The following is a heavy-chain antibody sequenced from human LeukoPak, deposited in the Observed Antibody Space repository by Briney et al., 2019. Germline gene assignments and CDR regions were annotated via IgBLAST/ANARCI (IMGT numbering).Heavy chain of an antibody. CDR3: ARSPSPCSSGWYFDY. CDR2: TYQRSKWYN. Sequence: SQTLSLTCAISGDSVSINRAAWNWIRQSPSRGLEWLGRTYQRSKWYNDYAVSVKSRITINPDISKNQFSLQLNSVTPEDTAVYYCARSPSPCSSGWYFDYWGQGTLVTVSS. J-gene: IGHJ4*02. CDR1: GDSVSINRAA. V-gene: IGHV6-1*01. D-gene: IGHD6-19*01.